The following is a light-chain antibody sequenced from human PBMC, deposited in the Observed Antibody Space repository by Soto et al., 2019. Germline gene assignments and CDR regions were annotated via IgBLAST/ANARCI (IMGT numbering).Light chain of an antibody. CDR2: AAS. Sequence: DIQMTQSPTSLSASVGDGVSITCRASQGIGNKLAWFQQKPGQAPKSLIYAASSLQSGVPSTFSGSGSGTDFTLTISSLQPEDFATYYCLQAYNYPLTFGGGTKVDIK. V-gene: IGKV1-16*01. J-gene: IGKJ4*01. CDR3: LQAYNYPLT. CDR1: QGIGNK.